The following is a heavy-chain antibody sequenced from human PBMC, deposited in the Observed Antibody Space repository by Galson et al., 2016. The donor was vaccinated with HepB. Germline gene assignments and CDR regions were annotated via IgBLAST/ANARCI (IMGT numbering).Heavy chain of an antibody. Sequence: SVKVSCKASGFTFTNNEIHWVRQATGQGLEWMGRMTTYSVNTGYAQKFRGRVTMTMNTYITTAYMELSSLTAENTAEYYCARGGWSFYGMDVWGQGTSVTVSS. CDR2: MTTYSVNT. J-gene: IGHJ6*02. CDR1: GFTFTNNE. CDR3: ARGGWSFYGMDV. V-gene: IGHV1-8*01. D-gene: IGHD2-15*01.